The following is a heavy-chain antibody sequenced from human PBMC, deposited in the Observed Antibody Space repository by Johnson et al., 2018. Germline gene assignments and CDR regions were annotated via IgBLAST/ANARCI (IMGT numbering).Heavy chain of an antibody. D-gene: IGHD5-12*01. CDR1: GFTFSNVW. CDR2: IRGKSAGGTT. Sequence: VQLQESGGGLVKPGGSLTLSCAASGFTFSNVWMSWVRQAPGKGLEWVALIRGKSAGGTTDYATPVKGRFTISRDDSKKTLDLQMNSLKVGYTAVYYWTAAPWRLDYWGQGILVTVSS. V-gene: IGHV3-15*01. CDR3: TAAPWRLDY. J-gene: IGHJ4*02.